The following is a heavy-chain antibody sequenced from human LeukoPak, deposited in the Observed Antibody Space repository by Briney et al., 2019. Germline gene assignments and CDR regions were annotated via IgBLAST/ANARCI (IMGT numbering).Heavy chain of an antibody. V-gene: IGHV3-15*01. J-gene: IGHJ3*02. CDR2: IKTTSDGGPT. CDR3: TTNDAFDI. Sequence: AGGSLRLSCAASGVAFSHAWMSWVRQAPGKGLEWVAQIKTTSDGGPTDYAAPVKGRFTISRDDSENMLYLQMNSLKTEDTAVYYCTTNDAFDIWGQGTMVIVSS. CDR1: GVAFSHAW.